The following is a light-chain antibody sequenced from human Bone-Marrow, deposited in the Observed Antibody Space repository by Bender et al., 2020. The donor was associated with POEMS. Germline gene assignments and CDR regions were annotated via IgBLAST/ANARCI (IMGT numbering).Light chain of an antibody. CDR2: EDD. Sequence: NFVLTQPHSVSESQGKTVTISCTRSSGSIDSTYVQWYRQRPGSAPSTVIYEDDQRPSGVPDRFSGSIDSSSNSASLTISGLTTEDEADYYCQSYDANTQVFGGGTKLTVL. V-gene: IGLV6-57*04. CDR3: QSYDANTQV. J-gene: IGLJ3*02. CDR1: SGSIDSTY.